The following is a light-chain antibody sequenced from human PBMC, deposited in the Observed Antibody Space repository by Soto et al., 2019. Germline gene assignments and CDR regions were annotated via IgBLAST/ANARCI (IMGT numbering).Light chain of an antibody. V-gene: IGKV1-5*01. CDR3: QQYYSYPLT. CDR2: DAS. Sequence: DIQVTQSPSTLSASIGDRATITCRASQNVSSWLAWYQQKPGKAPNLLIYDASNWEAGVPSRFSGSGSGTDFTFTISSLQPEDIATYYCQQYYSYPLTFGQGTKVDIK. J-gene: IGKJ1*01. CDR1: QNVSSW.